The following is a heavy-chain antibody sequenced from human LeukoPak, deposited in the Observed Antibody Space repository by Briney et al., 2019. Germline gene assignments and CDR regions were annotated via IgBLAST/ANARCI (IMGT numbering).Heavy chain of an antibody. V-gene: IGHV6-1*01. CDR1: VDSISSYTAA. J-gene: IGHJ5*01. CDR2: TYYRSRWLL. CDR3: ARDGDFYGSGTLDS. D-gene: IGHD3-10*01. Sequence: SQTLSLTCAISVDSISSYTAAWNWIRQSPSRGLEWLGRTYYRSRWLLDYAVPVRSRIAINADTSKNRFSVQLASVTADDTAVYYCARDGDFYGSGTLDSWGQGTLVTVSS.